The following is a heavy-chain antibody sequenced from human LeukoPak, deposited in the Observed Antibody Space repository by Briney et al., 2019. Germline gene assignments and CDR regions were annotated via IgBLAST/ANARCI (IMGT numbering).Heavy chain of an antibody. CDR1: GGSVSSGSYY. CDR3: AREVYYSDSSGYLHDAFDI. V-gene: IGHV4-61*01. J-gene: IGHJ3*02. Sequence: PSGTLSLTCTVSGGSVSSGSYYWSWIRQPPGKGLEWIGYIYYSGSTNYNPSLKSRVTISVDTSKNQFSLKLSSVTAADTAVYYCAREVYYSDSSGYLHDAFDIWGQGTMVTVSS. CDR2: IYYSGST. D-gene: IGHD3-22*01.